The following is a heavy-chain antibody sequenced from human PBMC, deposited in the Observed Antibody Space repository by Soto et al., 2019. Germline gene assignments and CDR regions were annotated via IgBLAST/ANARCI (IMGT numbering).Heavy chain of an antibody. V-gene: IGHV3-9*01. CDR3: ANYGLGEGPEDIYAVDV. Sequence: GGSLRLSCAASGLTFDDHAMHWVRQAPGKGLEWVSGISWNGGRTAYADSVKGRFTISRDNAKNPLYLQMNSLRVEDTALYCWANYGLGEGPEDIYAVDVWGHGTTVTVSS. CDR1: GLTFDDHA. J-gene: IGHJ6*02. CDR2: ISWNGGRT. D-gene: IGHD3-10*01.